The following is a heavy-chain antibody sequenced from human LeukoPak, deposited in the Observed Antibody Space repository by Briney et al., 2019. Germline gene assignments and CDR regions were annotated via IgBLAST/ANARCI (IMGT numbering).Heavy chain of an antibody. J-gene: IGHJ6*02. D-gene: IGHD3-10*01. CDR1: GITLSNYG. CDR2: ISSSSSYI. Sequence: PGGSLRLPCAVSGITLSNYGMTWVRQAPGKGLEWVSSISSSSSYIYYADSVKGRFTISRDNAKNSLYLQMNSLRAEDTAVYYCARWGDYRQINYYYYYGMDVWGQGTTVTVSS. V-gene: IGHV3-21*01. CDR3: ARWGDYRQINYYYYYGMDV.